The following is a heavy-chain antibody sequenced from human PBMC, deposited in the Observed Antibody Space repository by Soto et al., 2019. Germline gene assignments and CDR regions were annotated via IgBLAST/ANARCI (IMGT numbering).Heavy chain of an antibody. J-gene: IGHJ4*02. CDR3: ARDGIGGTVFRGYLDY. CDR1: GGIFHGYG. Sequence: ESGGGVVPPGTSLRLSCAVPGGIFHGYGMHWVRQAPGKGLEWVAIIRFDGSNEEYADSVKGRFTISRDNSKSTLYLQMNTLGAEDTAVYYCARDGIGGTVFRGYLDYWGRGTVVTVSS. V-gene: IGHV3-33*01. CDR2: IRFDGSNE. D-gene: IGHD1-7*01.